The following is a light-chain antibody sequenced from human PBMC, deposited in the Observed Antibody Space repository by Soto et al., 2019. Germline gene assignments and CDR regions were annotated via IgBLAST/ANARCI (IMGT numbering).Light chain of an antibody. CDR2: EVS. CDR3: SSYAGSNRKV. Sequence: QAVVTQPPSASGSPGQSVTISCTGTSSDVGGYNYVSWYQQHPGKAPKVMIYEVSKRPSGVPDRFSGSKSGNTASLTVSGLQAEDEADYYCSSYAGSNRKVFGGGTKLTVL. CDR1: SSDVGGYNY. J-gene: IGLJ2*01. V-gene: IGLV2-8*01.